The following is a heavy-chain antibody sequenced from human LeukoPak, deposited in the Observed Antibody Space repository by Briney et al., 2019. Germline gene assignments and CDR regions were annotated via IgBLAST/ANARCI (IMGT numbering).Heavy chain of an antibody. CDR1: GGSFSGYY. CDR2: INHSGST. V-gene: IGHV4-34*01. J-gene: IGHJ4*02. Sequence: SETLSLTCAVYGGSFSGYYWSWIRQPPGKGLEWIGEINHSGSTNYNPSLKSRVTISVDTSKNQFSLKLSSVTAADTTVYYCARGSRRFGELFYWGQGTLVIVTS. D-gene: IGHD3-10*01. CDR3: ARGSRRFGELFY.